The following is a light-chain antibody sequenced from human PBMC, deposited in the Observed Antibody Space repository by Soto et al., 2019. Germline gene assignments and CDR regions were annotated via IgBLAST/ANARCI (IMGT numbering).Light chain of an antibody. J-gene: IGLJ1*01. CDR2: EVS. V-gene: IGLV2-14*01. CDR3: SSYTSSSPCV. CDR1: SSDVGGYKY. Sequence: QSALTQPASVSGSPGQSITISCTGTSSDVGGYKYVSWYQQYPGKAPKLLMYEVSNRPSGVYNRFSGSKSGNTASLTISGLRAEDEADYYCSSYTSSSPCVVGTGTKLTVL.